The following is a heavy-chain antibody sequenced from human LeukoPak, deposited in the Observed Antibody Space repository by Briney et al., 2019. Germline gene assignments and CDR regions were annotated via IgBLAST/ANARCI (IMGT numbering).Heavy chain of an antibody. Sequence: SETLSPTCTVSGGSISSYYWSWIRQPPGKGLEWIGYIYFSGSTNYNPSLKSRVTISVDTSRNQFSLQLSSVTAADTAVYYCARTSHPHGSSWLFDYWGQGTLVTVSS. CDR1: GGSISSYY. D-gene: IGHD6-13*01. V-gene: IGHV4-59*01. J-gene: IGHJ4*02. CDR2: IYFSGST. CDR3: ARTSHPHGSSWLFDY.